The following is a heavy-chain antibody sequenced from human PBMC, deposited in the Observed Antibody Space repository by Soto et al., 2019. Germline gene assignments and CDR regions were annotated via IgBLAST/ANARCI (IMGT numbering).Heavy chain of an antibody. CDR1: GGSISSSNW. D-gene: IGHD6-13*01. CDR2: IYHSGST. J-gene: IGHJ5*02. CDR3: ARDSRSSWINWFDP. Sequence: QVQLQESGPGLVKPSGTLSLTCAVSGGSISSSNWWSWVRQPPGKGLEWIGEIYHSGSTNYNPSLKSRVTXXVXKXXNQFSLKLSSVTAADTAVYYCARDSRSSWINWFDPWGQGTLVTVSS. V-gene: IGHV4-4*02.